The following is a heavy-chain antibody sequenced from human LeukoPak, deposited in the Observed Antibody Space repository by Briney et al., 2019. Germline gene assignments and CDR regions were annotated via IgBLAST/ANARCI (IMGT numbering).Heavy chain of an antibody. CDR3: AKSWNYYDSSGDDALDI. D-gene: IGHD3-22*01. J-gene: IGHJ3*02. Sequence: PGGSLRLSCAAAGFTFGDYGMNWVRQAPGKGLEWVSGISGSGISTYYADSVKGRFTISRDNSKNTLYLQMNSLRVEDTAVYYCAKSWNYYDSSGDDALDIWGQGTMVTVSS. CDR1: GFTFGDYG. V-gene: IGHV3-23*01. CDR2: ISGSGIST.